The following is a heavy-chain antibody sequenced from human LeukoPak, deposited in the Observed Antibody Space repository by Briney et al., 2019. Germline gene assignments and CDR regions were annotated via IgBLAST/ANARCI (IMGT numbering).Heavy chain of an antibody. D-gene: IGHD6-13*01. CDR1: GYTFTGYY. CDR2: IHPNSGRT. CDR3: ARDLEVAAADLGLDP. Sequence: ASVKVSCKASGYTFTGYYLHCLRQAPGQGLEWMGWIHPNSGRTNYAQNFRGRVTITRDTSISTVYMELSWLTSDDTAVYYCARDLEVAAADLGLDPWGQGTLVTVSS. J-gene: IGHJ5*02. V-gene: IGHV1-2*02.